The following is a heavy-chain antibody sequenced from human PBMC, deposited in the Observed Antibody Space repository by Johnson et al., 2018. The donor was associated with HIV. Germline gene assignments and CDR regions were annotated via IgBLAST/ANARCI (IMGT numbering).Heavy chain of an antibody. V-gene: IGHV3-11*04. CDR2: ISSSDSAI. Sequence: MQLVESGGGLVQPGGSLRLSCAASGFTVSSNYMSWVRQAPGKGLEWVSYISSSDSAIWYADSVKGRFTVSRDNAKNSLYLQMNSLRAEDTAVYYCARSVNAGRPFDIWGQGTLVTVSS. CDR3: ARSVNAGRPFDI. CDR1: GFTVSSNY. J-gene: IGHJ3*02. D-gene: IGHD2-8*01.